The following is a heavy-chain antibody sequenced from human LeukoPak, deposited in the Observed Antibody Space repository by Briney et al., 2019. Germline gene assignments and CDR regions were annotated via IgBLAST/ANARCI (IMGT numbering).Heavy chain of an antibody. CDR3: ARDGGITGTTSRGSFDY. D-gene: IGHD1-7*01. CDR2: ISSSSSYI. CDR1: GFTFSSYS. V-gene: IGHV3-21*01. Sequence: GGSLRLSCAAPGFTFSSYSMNWVRQAPGKGLEWVSSISSSSSYIYYADSVKGRFTISRDNAKNSLYLQMNSLRAEDTAVYYCARDGGITGTTSRGSFDYWGQGTLVTVSS. J-gene: IGHJ4*02.